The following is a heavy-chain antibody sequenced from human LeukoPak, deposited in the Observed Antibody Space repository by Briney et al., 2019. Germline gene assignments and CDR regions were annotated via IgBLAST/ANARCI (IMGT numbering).Heavy chain of an antibody. Sequence: PGGSLRLSCTVSGFTVSSNSMSWVRQAPGKGLEWVSFIYSGTIHYSDSVKGRFTISRDNSKNTLYLQMNSLRAEDTAVYYCARARVTRVWDYYYMDVWGKGTTVTVSS. D-gene: IGHD4-11*01. CDR3: ARARVTRVWDYYYMDV. CDR2: IYSGTI. J-gene: IGHJ6*03. CDR1: GFTVSSNS. V-gene: IGHV3-53*01.